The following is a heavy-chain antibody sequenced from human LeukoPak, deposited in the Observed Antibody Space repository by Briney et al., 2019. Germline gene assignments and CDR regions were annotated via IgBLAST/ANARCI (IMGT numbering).Heavy chain of an antibody. D-gene: IGHD3-10*01. Sequence: GGSLRLSCAASGFTFSSYSMNWVRQAPGKGLEWVSSISSSSSYIYYADSVKGRFTISRDNAKNSLYLQMNSLRAEDTAVYYCVRVAIPWFGELFLPDYWGQGTLVTVSS. CDR3: VRVAIPWFGELFLPDY. J-gene: IGHJ4*02. CDR2: ISSSSSYI. CDR1: GFTFSSYS. V-gene: IGHV3-21*01.